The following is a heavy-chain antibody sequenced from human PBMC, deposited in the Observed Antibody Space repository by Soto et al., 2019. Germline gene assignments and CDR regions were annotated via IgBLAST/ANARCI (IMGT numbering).Heavy chain of an antibody. J-gene: IGHJ4*02. CDR2: IYYSGST. D-gene: IGHD4-17*01. V-gene: IGHV4-39*01. CDR1: GFSISSSSYY. CDR3: ASMTTVTTGFDY. Sequence: SETLSLTSTVSGFSISSSSYYWGWIRQPPGKGLEWIGSIYYSGSTYYNPSLKSRVTISVDTSKNQFSLKLSSVTAADTAVYYCASMTTVTTGFDYWGQGTLVTVSS.